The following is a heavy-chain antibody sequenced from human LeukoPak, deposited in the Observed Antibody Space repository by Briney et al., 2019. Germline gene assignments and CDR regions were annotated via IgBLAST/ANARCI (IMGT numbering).Heavy chain of an antibody. Sequence: QSGGSLRLSCAASGFTFSSYAMHWVRQAPGKGLEYVSAISNGGGSTHYANSVKGRFTISRDNSKNTLYLQMGILRAEDMAVYYCARPYYDIWSAYVYWGQGTLVTVSS. CDR2: ISNGGGST. CDR1: GFTFSSYA. J-gene: IGHJ4*02. D-gene: IGHD3-3*01. V-gene: IGHV3-64*01. CDR3: ARPYYDIWSAYVY.